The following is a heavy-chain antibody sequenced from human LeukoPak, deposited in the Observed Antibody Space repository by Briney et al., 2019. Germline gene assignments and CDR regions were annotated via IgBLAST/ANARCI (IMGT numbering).Heavy chain of an antibody. CDR2: IYHSGST. CDR3: ARRSDFWSGSNWFDP. V-gene: IGHV4-38-2*01. D-gene: IGHD3-3*01. CDR1: GYSIGSGYY. Sequence: SETLSLTCAVSGYSIGSGYYWGWIRQPPGKGLEWIGSIYHSGSTYYNPSLKSRVTISVDTSKNQFSLKLSSVTAADTAVYYCARRSDFWSGSNWFDPWGQGTLVTVSS. J-gene: IGHJ5*02.